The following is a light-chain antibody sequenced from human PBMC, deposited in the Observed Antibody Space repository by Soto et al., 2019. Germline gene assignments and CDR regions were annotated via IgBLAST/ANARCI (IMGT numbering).Light chain of an antibody. V-gene: IGKV1-8*01. Sequence: AIRMTQSPSSLSASTGDRVTITCRASQGISNYLAWYQQKPGKAPKVLIHAASTLQGGVPSRFSGSGSGTDFTLTISYLQSEDFATYYCQQYYTHPWTFGQGTKVESK. CDR3: QQYYTHPWT. CDR1: QGISNY. CDR2: AAS. J-gene: IGKJ1*01.